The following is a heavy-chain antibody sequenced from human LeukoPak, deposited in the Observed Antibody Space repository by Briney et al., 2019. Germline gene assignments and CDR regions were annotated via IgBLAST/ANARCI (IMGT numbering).Heavy chain of an antibody. CDR2: ISGGDT. Sequence: GGSLRLSCSASGFTFRNFAISWVRQAPGKGLEWVSSISGGDTHYADSVKGRFTISRDDSRSTVDLQMSSLRAEGTAVYYCAKDGQSFNSMYDYFDSWGQGTLVTVSS. CDR3: AKDGQSFNSMYDYFDS. V-gene: IGHV3-23*01. D-gene: IGHD2-8*01. J-gene: IGHJ4*02. CDR1: GFTFRNFA.